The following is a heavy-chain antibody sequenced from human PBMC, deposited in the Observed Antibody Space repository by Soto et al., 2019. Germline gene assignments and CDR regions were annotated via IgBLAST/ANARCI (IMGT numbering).Heavy chain of an antibody. J-gene: IGHJ6*02. Sequence: ASVKVSCKSSGVTFSSYAISWVRQAPGQGLEWMGGIIPIFGTANYAQKFQGRVTITADESTSTAYMELSSLRSEDTAVYYCARGGDSSSYYYYGMDVWGQGTTVTVSS. D-gene: IGHD6-6*01. V-gene: IGHV1-69*13. CDR2: IIPIFGTA. CDR1: GVTFSSYA. CDR3: ARGGDSSSYYYYGMDV.